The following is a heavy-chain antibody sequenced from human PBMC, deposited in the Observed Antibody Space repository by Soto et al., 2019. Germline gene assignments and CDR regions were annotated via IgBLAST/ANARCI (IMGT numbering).Heavy chain of an antibody. CDR3: ARSLGWYAIDY. CDR1: GVSIGSNYY. Sequence: QVLLQESGPGPVQPSGTLSLSCVVSGVSIGSNYYWGWVRQPPGKGLEWLGDMSHIGSVNYNPSLKXGVTISMDKSQNQFSLKLNSVTAADTAVYYWARSLGWYAIDYWGQGTLVIVSS. J-gene: IGHJ4*02. CDR2: MSHIGSV. D-gene: IGHD6-19*01. V-gene: IGHV4-4*02.